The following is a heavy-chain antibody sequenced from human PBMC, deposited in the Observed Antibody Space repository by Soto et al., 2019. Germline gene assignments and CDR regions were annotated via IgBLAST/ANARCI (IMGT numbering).Heavy chain of an antibody. D-gene: IGHD2-2*01. CDR2: IYYSGST. CDR3: ARERFAYCSSTSCLSYFDY. V-gene: IGHV4-59*01. J-gene: IGHJ4*02. Sequence: SETLSLTCTVSGGSISSYYWSWIRQPPGKGLEWIGYIYYSGSTNYNPSPKSRVTISVDTSKNQFSLKLSSVTAADTAVYYCARERFAYCSSTSCLSYFDYWGQGTLVTVSS. CDR1: GGSISSYY.